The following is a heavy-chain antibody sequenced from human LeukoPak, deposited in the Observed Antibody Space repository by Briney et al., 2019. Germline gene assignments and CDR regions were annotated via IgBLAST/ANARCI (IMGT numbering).Heavy chain of an antibody. D-gene: IGHD3-10*01. V-gene: IGHV3-53*01. J-gene: IGHJ5*02. CDR1: GFTFSDFS. Sequence: PGGSLRLSCVASGFTFSDFSLNWVRQAPGKGLEWVSVIYSGGSTYYADSVKGRFTISRDNSKNTLYLQMNSLRAEDTAVYYCARDPRGRRGGWFDPWGQGTLVTVSS. CDR2: IYSGGST. CDR3: ARDPRGRRGGWFDP.